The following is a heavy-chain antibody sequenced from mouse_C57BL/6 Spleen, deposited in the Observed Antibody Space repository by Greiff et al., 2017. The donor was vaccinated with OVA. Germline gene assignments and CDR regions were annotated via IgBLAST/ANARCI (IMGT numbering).Heavy chain of an antibody. V-gene: IGHV1-80*01. CDR1: GYAFSSYW. CDR2: IYPGDGDT. Sequence: VKLMESGAELVKPGASVKISCKASGYAFSSYWMNWVKQRPGKGLEWIGQIYPGDGDTNYNGKFKGKATLTADKSSSTAYMQLSSLTSEDSAVYFCARGMGLLYGSSYGYAMDYWGQGTSVTVSS. CDR3: ARGMGLLYGSSYGYAMDY. D-gene: IGHD1-1*01. J-gene: IGHJ4*01.